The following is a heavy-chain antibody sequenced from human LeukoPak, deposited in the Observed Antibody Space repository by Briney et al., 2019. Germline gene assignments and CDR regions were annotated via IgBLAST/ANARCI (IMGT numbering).Heavy chain of an antibody. V-gene: IGHV4-59*12. Sequence: SETLSLTCTVSGGSISSYYWSWIRQPPGKGLEWIGYIYYSGSTNYNPSLKSRVTMSVDTSKNQFSLKLSSVTAADTAVYYCARDPYSGSYYRWFDPWGQGTLVTVSS. CDR2: IYYSGST. CDR3: ARDPYSGSYYRWFDP. CDR1: GGSISSYY. D-gene: IGHD1-26*01. J-gene: IGHJ5*02.